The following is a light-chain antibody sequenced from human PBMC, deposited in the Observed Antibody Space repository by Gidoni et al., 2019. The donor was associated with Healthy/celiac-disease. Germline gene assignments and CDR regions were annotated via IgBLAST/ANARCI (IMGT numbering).Light chain of an antibody. Sequence: DIVFTHSPDSLAVSLGERATINCKSSQSVLYSSNNKNYLAWYQQKPGQPPKLLMYWASTREYGVPDRISGSGSGTDFTLTISSRQTEDVAVYYCQQYYSTQMYTFGQGTKLEIK. CDR3: QQYYSTQMYT. V-gene: IGKV4-1*01. CDR2: WAS. CDR1: QSVLYSSNNKNY. J-gene: IGKJ2*01.